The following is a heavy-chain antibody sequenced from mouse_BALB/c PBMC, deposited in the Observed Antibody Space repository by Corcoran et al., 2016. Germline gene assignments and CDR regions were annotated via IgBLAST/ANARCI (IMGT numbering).Heavy chain of an antibody. J-gene: IGHJ3*01. CDR2: INPNNGGT. CDR3: ARRGGNYWFAY. CDR1: GYTFTDYN. V-gene: IGHV1-18*01. Sequence: EGLLQRSGPVLVKPGASVKIPCKASGYTFTDYNMDWVKQSHGKSLEWIGDINPNNGGTIYNQKFKGKATLTVDKSSSTAYMELRSLTSEDTAVYYCARRGGNYWFAYWGQGTLVTVSA. D-gene: IGHD2-1*01.